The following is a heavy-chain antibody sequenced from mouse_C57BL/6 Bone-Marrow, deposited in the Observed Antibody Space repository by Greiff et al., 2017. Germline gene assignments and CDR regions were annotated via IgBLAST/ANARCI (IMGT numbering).Heavy chain of an antibody. CDR1: GFSFNTYA. CDR2: IRSKSNNYAT. J-gene: IGHJ3*01. D-gene: IGHD2-3*01. Sequence: VQLVESGGGLVQPKGSLKLSCAASGFSFNTYAMNWVRQAPGKGLEWVARIRSKSNNYATYYADSVKDRFTISRDDSESMLYLQMNNLKTEDTAMYYCVRQGGYYFAWFAYWGQGTLVTVSA. V-gene: IGHV10-1*01. CDR3: VRQGGYYFAWFAY.